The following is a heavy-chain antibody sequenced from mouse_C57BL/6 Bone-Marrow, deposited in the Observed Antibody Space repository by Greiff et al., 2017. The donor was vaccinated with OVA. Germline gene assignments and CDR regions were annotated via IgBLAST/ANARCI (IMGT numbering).Heavy chain of an antibody. Sequence: QVHVKQPGAELVMPGASVKLSCKASGYTFTSYWMHWVKQRPGQGLEWIGEIDPSDSYTNYNQKFKGKSTLTVDKSSSTAYMQLSSLTSEDSAVYYCARDLGLLPYYFDYWGQGTTLTVSS. CDR3: ARDLGLLPYYFDY. CDR2: IDPSDSYT. V-gene: IGHV1-69*01. CDR1: GYTFTSYW. J-gene: IGHJ2*01. D-gene: IGHD2-3*01.